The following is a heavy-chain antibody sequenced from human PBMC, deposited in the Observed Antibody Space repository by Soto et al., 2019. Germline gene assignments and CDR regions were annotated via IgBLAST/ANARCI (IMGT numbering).Heavy chain of an antibody. D-gene: IGHD3-16*01. CDR1: GGSISSGGYY. Sequence: PSETLSLTCTVSGGSISSGGYYWSWIRQHPGKGLEWIGYIYYSGSTYYNPPLKSRVTISVDTSKNQFSLKLSSVTAADTAVYYCARDSSTVSNLGFDYWGQGTLVTVSS. CDR3: ARDSSTVSNLGFDY. CDR2: IYYSGST. V-gene: IGHV4-31*03. J-gene: IGHJ4*02.